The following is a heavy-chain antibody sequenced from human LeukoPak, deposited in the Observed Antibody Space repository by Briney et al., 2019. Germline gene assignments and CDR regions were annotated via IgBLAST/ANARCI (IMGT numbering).Heavy chain of an antibody. CDR3: ARRGVTADAFDI. V-gene: IGHV4-34*01. Sequence: SETLSLTCAVYGGSFSGYYWSWIRQPPGKGLEWIGEISHSGSTNYNPSLKSRVTISVDTSKNQFSLKLSSVTAADTAVYYCARRGVTADAFDIWGQGTMVTVSS. D-gene: IGHD1-20*01. CDR2: ISHSGST. J-gene: IGHJ3*02. CDR1: GGSFSGYY.